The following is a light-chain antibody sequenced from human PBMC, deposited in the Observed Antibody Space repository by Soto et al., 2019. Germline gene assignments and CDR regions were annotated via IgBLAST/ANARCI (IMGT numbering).Light chain of an antibody. CDR3: LLYGRSTLYT. CDR2: GSY. Sequence: EIVLTQSPGTLSLSPGERATLSCRASQSVTSNYLAWYQQKPGQAPRLLIFGSYRRATGIPDGFSGSGSGTAFTLTINRLKTEDFVVDYCLLYGRSTLYTFGPGTKLEIK. CDR1: QSVTSNY. J-gene: IGKJ2*01. V-gene: IGKV3-20*01.